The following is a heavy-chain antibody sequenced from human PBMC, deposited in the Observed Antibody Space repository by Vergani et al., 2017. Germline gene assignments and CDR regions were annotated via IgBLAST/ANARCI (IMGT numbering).Heavy chain of an antibody. Sequence: VQLVQSGAEVKKPGASVKVSCKASGYTFISYGITWVRQAPGQGLEWMGWISTYNGNTNYAQKFQGGVTMTTDTSTSTAYMELGSLRSDDTAVYYCARGPFSSSWSYFDYWGQGTLVTVSS. CDR3: ARGPFSSSWSYFDY. J-gene: IGHJ4*03. CDR1: GYTFISYG. CDR2: ISTYNGNT. D-gene: IGHD6-13*01. V-gene: IGHV1-18*01.